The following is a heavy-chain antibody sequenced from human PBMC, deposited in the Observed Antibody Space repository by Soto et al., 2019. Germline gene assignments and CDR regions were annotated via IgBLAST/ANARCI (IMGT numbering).Heavy chain of an antibody. CDR2: ISSSSGYI. V-gene: IGHV3-21*01. J-gene: IGHJ4*02. CDR1: GFTFRDYD. Sequence: GGSLRLSCAASGFTFRDYDMNWVRQAPGRGLEWVSSISSSSGYIYYADSVKGRFTVSTDNAEKSLYLQMHSLTTEDTAVYYCARASDSRSCPNSWGQGTLVTVSS. CDR3: ARASDSRSCPNS. D-gene: IGHD6-13*01.